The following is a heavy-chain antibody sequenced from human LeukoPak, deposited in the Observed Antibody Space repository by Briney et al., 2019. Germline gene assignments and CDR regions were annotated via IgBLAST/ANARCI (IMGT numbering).Heavy chain of an antibody. CDR3: ARVLLMVRGVITDRDAFDI. V-gene: IGHV3-74*01. J-gene: IGHJ3*02. D-gene: IGHD3-10*01. CDR1: GFTFSSYW. CDR2: INSDGSST. Sequence: GGSLRLSCAASGFTFSSYWMHWVRQAPGKGLVWVSRINSDGSSTSYADSVKGRFTISRDNAKNTLYLQMNSLRAEDTAVYYCARVLLMVRGVITDRDAFDIWGQGTMVTVSS.